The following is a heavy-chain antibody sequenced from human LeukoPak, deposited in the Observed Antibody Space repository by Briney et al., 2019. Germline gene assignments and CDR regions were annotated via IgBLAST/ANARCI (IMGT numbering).Heavy chain of an antibody. CDR2: VNTNTGNP. Sequence: ASVKVSCKTSGYTFTSYTIIWVRQAPGQGLEWMGWVNTNTGNPTYAQGFTGRYVFSLDTSVSTAYLQTSGLKADDTAVYYCGRDPRLGIRGYTYGYIDYWGQGTLVTVSS. CDR1: GYTFTSYT. D-gene: IGHD5-18*01. V-gene: IGHV7-4-1*02. J-gene: IGHJ4*02. CDR3: GRDPRLGIRGYTYGYIDY.